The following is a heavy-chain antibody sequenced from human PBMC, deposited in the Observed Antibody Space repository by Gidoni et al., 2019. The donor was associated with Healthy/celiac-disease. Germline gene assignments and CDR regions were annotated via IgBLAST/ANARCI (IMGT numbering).Heavy chain of an antibody. D-gene: IGHD3-16*01. Sequence: EVQLVESGGGLVQPGRSLRLSCAASGFTFDDYAMHWVRQAPGKGLECVSGISWNSGSIGYADSVKGRFTISRDNAKNSLYLQMNSLRAEDTALYYCAKDLGGYFDYWGQGTLVTVSS. CDR3: AKDLGGYFDY. V-gene: IGHV3-9*01. J-gene: IGHJ4*02. CDR2: ISWNSGSI. CDR1: GFTFDDYA.